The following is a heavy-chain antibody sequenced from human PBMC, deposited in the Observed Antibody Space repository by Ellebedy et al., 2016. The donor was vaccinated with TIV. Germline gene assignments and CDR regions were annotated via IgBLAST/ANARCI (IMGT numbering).Heavy chain of an antibody. CDR3: ATDRSAGSGGYYYYYGMDV. V-gene: IGHV1-8*01. CDR2: MNPNSGNT. CDR1: GYTFTSYD. D-gene: IGHD3-10*01. J-gene: IGHJ6*02. Sequence: ASVKVSCKASGYTFTSYDINWVRQATGQGLEWMGWMNPNSGNTGYAQKFQGRVTMTEDTSTDTAYMELSSLRVEDTAVYYCATDRSAGSGGYYYYYGMDVWGQGTTVTVS.